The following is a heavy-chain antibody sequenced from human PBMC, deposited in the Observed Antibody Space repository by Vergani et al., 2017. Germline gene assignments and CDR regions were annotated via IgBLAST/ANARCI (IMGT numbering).Heavy chain of an antibody. V-gene: IGHV3-30-3*01. D-gene: IGHD3-16*01. J-gene: IGHJ5*02. CDR2: IAYDGSNK. CDR1: GFTFSSYA. Sequence: QVQLVESGGGVVQPGRSLRLSCAASGFTFSSYAMHWVRQAPGKGLEWVAVIAYDGSNKYYADSVKGRFTISRDNSKNTQYLQMNSLRAEDTAVYYCARERAGEDTDGSNWFDPWGQGTLVTVSS. CDR3: ARERAGEDTDGSNWFDP.